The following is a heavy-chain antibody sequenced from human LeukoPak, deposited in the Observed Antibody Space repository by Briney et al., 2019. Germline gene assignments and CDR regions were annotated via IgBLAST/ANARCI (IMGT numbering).Heavy chain of an antibody. V-gene: IGHV3-21*01. CDR2: ISSSSSYI. D-gene: IGHD6-13*01. Sequence: PGRSLRLSCAASAFTFSSYSTNWVRHAQGRGLEWVSSISSSSSYIYYADSVKGRFTISRDNAKNSLYLEMNSLRAEDTAVYYCARDSIAAALDYWGQGTLVSVSS. CDR1: AFTFSSYS. J-gene: IGHJ4*02. CDR3: ARDSIAAALDY.